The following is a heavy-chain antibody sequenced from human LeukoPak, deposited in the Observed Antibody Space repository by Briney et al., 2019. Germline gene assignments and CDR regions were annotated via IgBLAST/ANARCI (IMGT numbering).Heavy chain of an antibody. V-gene: IGHV4-34*01. Sequence: SETLSLTCTVSGGSISSYYWSWIRQPPGKGLEWIGEINHSGSTNYNPSLKSRVTISVDTSKNQFSLKLSPVTAADTAVYYCARGAKCSSTSCFRPSSRTVDYWGQGTLVTVSS. CDR2: INHSGST. CDR3: ARGAKCSSTSCFRPSSRTVDY. CDR1: GGSISSYY. J-gene: IGHJ4*02. D-gene: IGHD2-2*01.